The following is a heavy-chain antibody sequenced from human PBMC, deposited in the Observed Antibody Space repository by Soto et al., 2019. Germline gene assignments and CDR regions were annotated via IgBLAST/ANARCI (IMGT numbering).Heavy chain of an antibody. CDR3: ARDQDCSGGSCYRGGMDV. J-gene: IGHJ6*02. CDR2: IIPILGIA. Sequence: QVQLVQSGAEVKKPGSSVKVSYKASGGTFSSYTISWVRQAPGQGLEWMGRIIPILGIANYAQKFQGRVTITADKSTSTAYMELSSLRSEDTAVYYCARDQDCSGGSCYRGGMDVWGQGTTVTVSS. V-gene: IGHV1-69*08. CDR1: GGTFSSYT. D-gene: IGHD2-15*01.